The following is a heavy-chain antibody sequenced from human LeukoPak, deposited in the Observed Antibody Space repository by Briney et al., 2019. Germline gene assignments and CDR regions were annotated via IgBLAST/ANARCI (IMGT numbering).Heavy chain of an antibody. J-gene: IGHJ6*03. Sequence: PGGSLRLSCAVSGFTFSSYAMHWVRQAPGKGREWVAVISYDGSNKYYADSVKGRFTISRDNSKNTLYLQMNSLRAEDTAVYYCAREGRRAAAGRGRYMDVWGKGTTVTASS. CDR3: AREGRRAAAGRGRYMDV. CDR2: ISYDGSNK. V-gene: IGHV3-30*01. CDR1: GFTFSSYA. D-gene: IGHD6-13*01.